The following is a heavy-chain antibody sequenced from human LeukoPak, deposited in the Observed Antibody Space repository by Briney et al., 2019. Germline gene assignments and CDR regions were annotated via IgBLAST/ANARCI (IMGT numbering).Heavy chain of an antibody. CDR1: GGSISSYY. CDR2: IYYSGST. Sequence: SETLSLTCTVSGGSISSYYWSWIRQPPGKGLEWIGYIYYSGSTYYNPSLKSRVTISVDTSKNQFSLKLSSVTAADTAVYYCARGRSSPRYWGQGTLVTVSS. V-gene: IGHV4-59*12. J-gene: IGHJ4*02. D-gene: IGHD6-13*01. CDR3: ARGRSSPRY.